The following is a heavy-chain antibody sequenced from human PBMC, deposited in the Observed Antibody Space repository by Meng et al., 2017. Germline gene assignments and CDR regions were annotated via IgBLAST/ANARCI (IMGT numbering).Heavy chain of an antibody. CDR1: GGSISSSSYY. D-gene: IGHD6-19*01. Sequence: SETLSLTCTVSGGSISSSSYYWGWIRQPPGKGLEWIGSIYYSGSTYYNPSLKSRVTISVDTSKNQFSLKLSSVTAADTAVYYCARGASYSSGWYLCEYWGQGTLVTVSS. J-gene: IGHJ4*02. CDR3: ARGASYSSGWYLCEY. CDR2: IYYSGST. V-gene: IGHV4-39*07.